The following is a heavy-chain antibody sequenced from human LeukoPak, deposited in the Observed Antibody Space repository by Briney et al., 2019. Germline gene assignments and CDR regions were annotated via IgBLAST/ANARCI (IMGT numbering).Heavy chain of an antibody. CDR1: GFTVSSNY. CDR3: ARTYYDILTGYNPYFDY. Sequence: GALRLSCAASGFTVSSNYMSWVRQAPGKGLEWVSVIYSGGSTYYADSVKGRFTISRDNAKNFLYLQMNSLRAEDTAVYYCARTYYDILTGYNPYFDYWGQGILVTVSS. V-gene: IGHV3-66*01. D-gene: IGHD3-9*01. CDR2: IYSGGST. J-gene: IGHJ4*02.